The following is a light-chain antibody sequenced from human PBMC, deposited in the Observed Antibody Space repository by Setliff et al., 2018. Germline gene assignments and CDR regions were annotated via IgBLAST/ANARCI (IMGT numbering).Light chain of an antibody. CDR1: NSDVGGYNY. Sequence: QSALTQPAAVSGSPGQSITISCAGTNSDVGGYNYVSWYQQHPNKAPKLMIYAVSDRPSGVSNRFSGSKSGNTASLTISGLQTEDEADYYCNAYTSGSTYVFGTGTKGTVL. V-gene: IGLV2-14*03. J-gene: IGLJ1*01. CDR3: NAYTSGSTYV. CDR2: AVS.